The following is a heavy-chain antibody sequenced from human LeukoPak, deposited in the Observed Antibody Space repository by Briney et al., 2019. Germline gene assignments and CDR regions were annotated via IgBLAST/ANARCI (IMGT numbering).Heavy chain of an antibody. V-gene: IGHV1-46*01. CDR2: INPSGGST. D-gene: IGHD5-12*01. Sequence: ASVKVSCKASGYTFTSYGISWVRQAPGQGLEWMGIINPSGGSTRYAQRFQGRVTMTRDTSTSTVHMELNSPRSEDTAVYYCARSGGFHYSDYEVDYWGQGTLVIVSS. J-gene: IGHJ4*02. CDR3: ARSGGFHYSDYEVDY. CDR1: GYTFTSYG.